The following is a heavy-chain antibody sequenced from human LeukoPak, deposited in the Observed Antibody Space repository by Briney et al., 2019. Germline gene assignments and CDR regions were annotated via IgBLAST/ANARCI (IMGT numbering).Heavy chain of an antibody. CDR3: ARDVVGSLDY. CDR1: GFTSSTYW. CDR2: IKGDKSAK. J-gene: IGHJ4*02. Sequence: PGGSLRLSCAASGFTSSTYWMAWVRQAPGKGLEWVANIKGDKSAKHQADSVKGRFTISRDNAQSSVYLQMSSLRGEDTAVYYCARDVVGSLDYWGQGTLVTVSS. D-gene: IGHD1-26*01. V-gene: IGHV3-7*01.